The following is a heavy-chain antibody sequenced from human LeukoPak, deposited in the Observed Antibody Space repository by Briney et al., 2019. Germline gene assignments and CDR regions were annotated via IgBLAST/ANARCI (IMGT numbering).Heavy chain of an antibody. D-gene: IGHD6-6*01. J-gene: IGHJ4*02. CDR2: ISYDGSNK. Sequence: GRSLRLSCAASGFTFNTYGMHWVRQAPGKGLEWVAIISYDGSNKYYADSVKGRFTISRDNSKNTLSLQMNSLRAEDTAVYYCAKVSSLAAPYFDYWGQGTLVTVSS. V-gene: IGHV3-30*18. CDR1: GFTFNTYG. CDR3: AKVSSLAAPYFDY.